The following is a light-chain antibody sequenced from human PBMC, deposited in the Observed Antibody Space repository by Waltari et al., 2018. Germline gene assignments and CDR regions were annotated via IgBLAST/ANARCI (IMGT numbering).Light chain of an antibody. CDR2: DDS. Sequence: QSVLTQPPSVSGAPGQRVTISCTGSSSNIGAPYNVHWYQHLPGTAPKLLIYDDSHRPSGVPDRFSCSKSGTSASLAITGPRAEDEAEYYCQSYDSGLIGVVFGGGTKVTVL. CDR1: SSNIGAPYN. J-gene: IGLJ3*02. CDR3: QSYDSGLIGVV. V-gene: IGLV1-40*01.